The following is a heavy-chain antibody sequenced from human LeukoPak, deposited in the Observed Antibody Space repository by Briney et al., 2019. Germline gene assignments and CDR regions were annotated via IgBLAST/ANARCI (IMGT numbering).Heavy chain of an antibody. CDR2: IKQDGSET. D-gene: IGHD3-22*01. CDR3: ARKLYYYDSSAAGWFDP. CDR1: GFTFSTSW. Sequence: QPGGSLRLSCAASGFTFSTSWMTWVRQAPGKGLEWVANIKQDGSETYYVDSVKGRFTISRDNAKNSLYLQMNSLRAEDTAVYHCARKLYYYDSSAAGWFDPWGQGTLVTVSS. V-gene: IGHV3-7*01. J-gene: IGHJ5*02.